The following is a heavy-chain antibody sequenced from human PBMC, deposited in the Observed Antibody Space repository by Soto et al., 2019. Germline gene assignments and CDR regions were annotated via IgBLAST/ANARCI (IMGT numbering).Heavy chain of an antibody. CDR1: GGSISSGDYY. CDR2: IYYSGST. D-gene: IGHD2-2*02. V-gene: IGHV4-30-4*01. Sequence: PSETLSLTCTVSGGSISSGDYYWSWIRQPPGKGLEWIGYIYYSGSTYYNPSLKCRVTISVDTSKNQFSLKLSSVTAAATAVYYCATLSLGYSRSTSCYTDYWGQGTLVTVSS. J-gene: IGHJ4*02. CDR3: ATLSLGYSRSTSCYTDY.